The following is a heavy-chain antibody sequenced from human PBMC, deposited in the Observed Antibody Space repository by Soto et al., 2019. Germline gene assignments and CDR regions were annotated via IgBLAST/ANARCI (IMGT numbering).Heavy chain of an antibody. Sequence: ASVKVSSKVSGYTLTELSMHWVRQAPGKGLEWMGGFDPEDGETIYAQKFQGRVTMTEDTSTDTAYMELSSLRSEDTAVFYCATPYSSSWYYFDYWGQGTLVTVSS. V-gene: IGHV1-24*01. D-gene: IGHD6-13*01. CDR2: FDPEDGET. J-gene: IGHJ4*02. CDR3: ATPYSSSWYYFDY. CDR1: GYTLTELS.